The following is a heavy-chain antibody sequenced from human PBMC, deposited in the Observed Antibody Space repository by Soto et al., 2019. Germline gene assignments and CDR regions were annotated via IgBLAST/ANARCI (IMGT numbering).Heavy chain of an antibody. V-gene: IGHV1-69*13. CDR2: IIPIFGTA. CDR3: ARHQTGRWPQLDAFDI. J-gene: IGHJ3*02. Sequence: ASGKGSCKASGGTFSSYAISWVRQAPGQGLEWMGGIIPIFGTANYAQKFQGRVTSTADESTSTAYLELTSLRSEHTAVYYCARHQTGRWPQLDAFDIWGPETMVPVSS. CDR1: GGTFSSYA. D-gene: IGHD1-26*01.